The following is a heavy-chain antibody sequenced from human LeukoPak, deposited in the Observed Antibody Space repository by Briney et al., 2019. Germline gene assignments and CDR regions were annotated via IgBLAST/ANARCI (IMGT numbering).Heavy chain of an antibody. CDR3: ARATTPDY. CDR2: ISGAGGST. CDR1: GFTFSRYA. D-gene: IGHD5-12*01. Sequence: PGGSLRLSCAASGFTFSRYAMTWVRQAPGKGLEWVSAISGAGGSTHYPDSVKGRITISRDNSKNTLYLHIDSLRAEDTAVYYCARATTPDYWGQGTLVTVSS. J-gene: IGHJ4*02. V-gene: IGHV3-23*01.